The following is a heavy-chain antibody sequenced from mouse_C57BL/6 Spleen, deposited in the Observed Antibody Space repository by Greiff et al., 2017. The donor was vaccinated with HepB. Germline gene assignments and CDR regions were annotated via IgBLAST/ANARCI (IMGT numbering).Heavy chain of an antibody. CDR2: ISSGSSTI. V-gene: IGHV5-17*01. J-gene: IGHJ4*01. D-gene: IGHD1-1*01. CDR1: GFTFSDYG. Sequence: EVMLVESGGGLVKPGGSLKLSCAASGFTFSDYGMHWVRQAPEKGLEWVAYISSGSSTIYYADTVKGRFTISRDNAKNTLFLQMTSLRSEDTAMYYCARRGIIITTVVATYYYAMDYWGQGTSVTVSS. CDR3: ARRGIIITTVVATYYYAMDY.